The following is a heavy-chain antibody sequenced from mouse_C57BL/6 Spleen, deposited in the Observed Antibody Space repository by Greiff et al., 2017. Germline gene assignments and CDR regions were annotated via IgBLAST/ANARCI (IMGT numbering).Heavy chain of an antibody. D-gene: IGHD2-4*01. CDR1: GYTFTSYW. CDR3: ARSGDDYLFAY. J-gene: IGHJ3*01. CDR2: IHPNSGST. Sequence: VQLQQPGAELVKPGASVKLSCKASGYTFTSYWMHWVKQRPGQGLEWIGMIHPNSGSTNYNEKFKSKATLTVDKSSSTAYMQLSSLTSEDSAVYYCARSGDDYLFAYWGQGTLVTVSA. V-gene: IGHV1-64*01.